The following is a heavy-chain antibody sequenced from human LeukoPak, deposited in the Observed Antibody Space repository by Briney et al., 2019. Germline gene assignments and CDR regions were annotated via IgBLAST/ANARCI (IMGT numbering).Heavy chain of an antibody. CDR1: GGSISSSSYY. V-gene: IGHV4-39*07. CDR3: ARGSSGYYYPTYYFDY. J-gene: IGHJ4*02. D-gene: IGHD3-22*01. CDR2: IYYSGST. Sequence: PSETLSLTCTVSGGSISSSSYYRGWIRQPPGKGLEGIGSIYYSGSTYYNPSLKSRVTISVDKSKNQFSLKLSSVTAADTAVYDCARGSSGYYYPTYYFDYWGQGTLVTVSS.